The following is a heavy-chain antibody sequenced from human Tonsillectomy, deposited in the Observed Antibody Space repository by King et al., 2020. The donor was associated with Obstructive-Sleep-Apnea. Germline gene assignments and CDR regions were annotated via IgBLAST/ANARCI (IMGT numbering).Heavy chain of an antibody. V-gene: IGHV3-33*01. CDR2: IWFDGSKK. CDR1: GYTFSSHG. Sequence: VQLVESGGGVVQPGRSLRLSCAASGYTFSSHGMHWVRQAPGKGLEWVAVIWFDGSKKYYADSVKGRFTISRDDSKNTLYLQMNSLRAEDTAMYYCARDPSSSFDYLGQGTLVIVSS. CDR3: ARDPSSSFDY. J-gene: IGHJ4*02. D-gene: IGHD6-6*01.